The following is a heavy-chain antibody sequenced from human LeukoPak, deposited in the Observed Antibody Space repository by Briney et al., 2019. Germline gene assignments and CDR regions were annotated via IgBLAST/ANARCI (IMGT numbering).Heavy chain of an antibody. J-gene: IGHJ6*02. CDR1: GFTASSNY. V-gene: IGHV3-66*02. CDR2: IYSGGST. D-gene: IGHD6-19*01. Sequence: PGGSLRLSCAASGFTASSNYMSWVRQAPGKGLEWVSVIYSGGSTYYADSVKGRFTISRDNSKNTLYLQMNSLRAEDTAVYYCARDRSGWYYYYGMDVWGQGTTVTVSS. CDR3: ARDRSGWYYYYGMDV.